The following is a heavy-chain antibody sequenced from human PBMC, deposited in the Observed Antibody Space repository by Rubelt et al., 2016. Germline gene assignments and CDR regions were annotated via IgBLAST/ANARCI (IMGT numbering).Heavy chain of an antibody. CDR3: ARDGPEQWLVPEFDY. CDR1: GYTFSSYA. D-gene: IGHD6-19*01. Sequence: QVQLVESGGGVVQPGRSLRLSCAASGYTFSSYAMHWVRQAPGKGLEWVAVISYDGSNKYYADSVKGRVTISRDKSKNTLYLQMNSLRAEDTAVYYCARDGPEQWLVPEFDYWGQGTLVTVSS. J-gene: IGHJ4*02. CDR2: ISYDGSNK. V-gene: IGHV3-30*04.